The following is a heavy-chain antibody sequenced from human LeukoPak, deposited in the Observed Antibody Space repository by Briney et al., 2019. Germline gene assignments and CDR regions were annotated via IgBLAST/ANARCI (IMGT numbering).Heavy chain of an antibody. D-gene: IGHD6-13*01. V-gene: IGHV3-20*04. CDR1: GFTVDDHG. CDR2: INWNGASI. J-gene: IGHJ5*02. CDR3: ARHIAAAGTNWFDP. Sequence: GGSLRLSCAASGFTVDDHGMSWIRQAPGQGIDLDSHINWNGASIGYADSVKGRFTISRDNAKTSLYLQMNSLRAEDTALYYCARHIAAAGTNWFDPWGQGTLVTVSS.